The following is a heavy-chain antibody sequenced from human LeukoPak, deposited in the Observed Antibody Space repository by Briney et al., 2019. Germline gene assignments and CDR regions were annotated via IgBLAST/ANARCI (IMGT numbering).Heavy chain of an antibody. D-gene: IGHD3-22*01. CDR1: GFTFSDYW. CDR2: TNSDGSST. V-gene: IGHV3-74*01. J-gene: IGHJ4*01. Sequence: PGGSLRLSCAASGFTFSDYWMHWVRQAPGKGLVWVSRTNSDGSSTSYADSVKGRFTVSRDNAKNTVYLQMNSLRAEDTAVYYCARNYYDKYDFWGHGTLVTVSS. CDR3: ARNYYDKYDF.